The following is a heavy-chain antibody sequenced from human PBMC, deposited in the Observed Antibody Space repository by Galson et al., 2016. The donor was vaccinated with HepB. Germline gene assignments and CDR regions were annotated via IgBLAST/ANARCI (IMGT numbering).Heavy chain of an antibody. Sequence: SLRLSCAASGFTFIKTAMTRVRQAPGKGLEWVSTFSSGHSRTYYADSVKGRFTVSRDTSNNTLFLQMNSLSAEDTAVYYGAKGGEVGAPVPIDHWGQGALVTVSS. CDR1: GFTFIKTA. CDR2: FSSGHSRT. V-gene: IGHV3-23*01. J-gene: IGHJ4*02. CDR3: AKGGEVGAPVPIDH. D-gene: IGHD1-26*01.